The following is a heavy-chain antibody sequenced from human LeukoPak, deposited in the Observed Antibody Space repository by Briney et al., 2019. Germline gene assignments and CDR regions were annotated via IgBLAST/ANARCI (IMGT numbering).Heavy chain of an antibody. CDR2: IIPILGIA. CDR1: GGTFSSYA. D-gene: IGHD6-13*01. V-gene: IGHV1-69*10. CDR3: AMIAAAGTGVDY. Sequence: SLKVSCKASGGTFSSYAISWVRQAPGQGLEWIGGIIPILGIANYAQTFQGRVTITADKSTSTAYMELSSLRSEDTAVYYCAMIAAAGTGVDYWGQGTLVTVSS. J-gene: IGHJ4*02.